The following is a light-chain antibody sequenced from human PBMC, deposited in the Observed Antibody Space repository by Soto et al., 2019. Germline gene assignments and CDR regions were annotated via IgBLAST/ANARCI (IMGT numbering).Light chain of an antibody. CDR1: QSVSSN. J-gene: IGKJ1*01. Sequence: EIVMTQSPATLSVSPGERATLSCRASQSVSSNLAWYQQKPGQAPRLLIYGASTRATGIPARFSGSGSGTEFTLTISSLQSEDFAVDYCQQYNNWPRTFGQGTQVEIK. CDR2: GAS. V-gene: IGKV3-15*01. CDR3: QQYNNWPRT.